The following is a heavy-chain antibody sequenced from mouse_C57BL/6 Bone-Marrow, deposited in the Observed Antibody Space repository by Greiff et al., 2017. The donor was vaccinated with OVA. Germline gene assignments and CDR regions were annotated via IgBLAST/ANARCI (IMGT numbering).Heavy chain of an antibody. J-gene: IGHJ3*01. CDR2: IDPETGGT. CDR1: GYTFTDYE. D-gene: IGHD4-1*01. Sequence: QVQLKESGAELVRPGASVTLSCKASGYTFTDYEMHWVKQTPVHGLEWIGAIDPETGGTAYNQKFKGKAILTADKSSSTAYMELRSLTSEDSAVYYCTRNWDLAWFAYWGQGTLVTVSA. V-gene: IGHV1-15*01. CDR3: TRNWDLAWFAY.